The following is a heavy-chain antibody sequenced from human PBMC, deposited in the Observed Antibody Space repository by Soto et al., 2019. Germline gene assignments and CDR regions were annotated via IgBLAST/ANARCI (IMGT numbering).Heavy chain of an antibody. J-gene: IGHJ4*02. CDR2: ITPYNGDT. CDR3: ARLAPCSGGTCYSRPLDY. V-gene: IGHV1-18*01. Sequence: QVQLLQSGAEVKEPGASVKVSCKASGYSFATYSISWVRQAPGQGLEWMGWITPYNGDTNYAQKLQGRVTMTTDTSTSTAYMAVRSLRSDDTAVYYCARLAPCSGGTCYSRPLDYWGQGALVTVSS. D-gene: IGHD2-15*01. CDR1: GYSFATYS.